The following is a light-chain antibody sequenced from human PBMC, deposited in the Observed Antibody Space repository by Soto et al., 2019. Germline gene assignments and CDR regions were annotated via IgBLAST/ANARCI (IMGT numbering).Light chain of an antibody. J-gene: IGKJ3*01. Sequence: DIQMTQSPSTLSASVGDRVTITCRASQSISSWLAWYQQKPGKAPKLLIYKASSLESGVASRFSGSGSGTEFTLTISSLQPDDFATYYCQQYNSYPFTFGRGTKVDIK. CDR2: KAS. CDR3: QQYNSYPFT. V-gene: IGKV1-5*03. CDR1: QSISSW.